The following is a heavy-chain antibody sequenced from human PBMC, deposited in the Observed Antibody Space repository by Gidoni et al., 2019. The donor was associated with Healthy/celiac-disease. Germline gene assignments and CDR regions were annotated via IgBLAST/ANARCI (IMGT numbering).Heavy chain of an antibody. V-gene: IGHV3-15*01. CDR1: GFTFSNAW. CDR3: TTALSVSWWLVPYYFDY. J-gene: IGHJ4*02. Sequence: EVQLVESGGGLVKPGGSLRLSCAASGFTFSNAWMSWVRQAPGKGLEWVGRIKSKTDGGTTDYAAPVKGRFTISRDDSKNTLYLQMNSLKTEDTAVYYCTTALSVSWWLVPYYFDYWGQGTLVTVSS. CDR2: IKSKTDGGTT. D-gene: IGHD6-19*01.